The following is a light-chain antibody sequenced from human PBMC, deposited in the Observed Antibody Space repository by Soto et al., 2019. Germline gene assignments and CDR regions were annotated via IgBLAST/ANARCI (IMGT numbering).Light chain of an antibody. J-gene: IGKJ3*01. V-gene: IGKV1-39*01. Sequence: DIQMTQSPSSLSASVGDRVTITCRTSQTVSNNLNWYQRKPGKAPSLLIYASSTLQIGVPSRFIGSGSETEFTLTISSLQPEDFSTYYCQQDNLTPFTFGPGTKVDI. CDR1: QTVSNN. CDR3: QQDNLTPFT. CDR2: ASS.